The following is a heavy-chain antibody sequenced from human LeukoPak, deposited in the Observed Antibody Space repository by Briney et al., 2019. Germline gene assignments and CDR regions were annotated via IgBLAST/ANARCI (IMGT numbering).Heavy chain of an antibody. CDR3: AGLGYCSSTSCHGLDYYYYYMDV. CDR2: INRNSGGT. D-gene: IGHD2-2*01. V-gene: IGHV1-2*02. Sequence: ASVKVSCKASGYTFTGYYMHWVRQAPGQGLEWMGWINRNSGGTNYAQKFQGRVTMTRDTSISTAYMELSRLRSDDTAVYYCAGLGYCSSTSCHGLDYYYYYMDVWGKGTTVTVSS. J-gene: IGHJ6*03. CDR1: GYTFTGYY.